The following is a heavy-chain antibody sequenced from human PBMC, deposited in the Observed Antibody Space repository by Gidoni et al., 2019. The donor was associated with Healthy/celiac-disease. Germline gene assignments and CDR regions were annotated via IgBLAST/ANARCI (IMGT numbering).Heavy chain of an antibody. CDR2: IYYSGST. D-gene: IGHD3-3*01. V-gene: IGHV4-59*01. Sequence: QVQLQESGPGLVKPSETLSLTCTVSGGSISSYYRSWIRQPPGKGLEWIGYIYYSGSTNYNPSLKSRVTISVDTSKNQFSLKLSSVTAADTAVYYCARDQYYDFWSGYYTRGWFDPWGQGTLVTVSS. CDR1: GGSISSYY. J-gene: IGHJ5*02. CDR3: ARDQYYDFWSGYYTRGWFDP.